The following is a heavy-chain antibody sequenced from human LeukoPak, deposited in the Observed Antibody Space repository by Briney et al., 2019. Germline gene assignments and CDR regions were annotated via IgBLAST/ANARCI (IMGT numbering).Heavy chain of an antibody. Sequence: PGGSLRLSCAASGFTFSSYAMSWVRQAPGKGLEWVSIISGSGGSTYYADSVEGRFTISRDNSKNTLYFQMNSLRAQDTAVYYCAKQCGPYYDSSAYYSDYWGQGTLVTVST. D-gene: IGHD3-22*01. J-gene: IGHJ4*02. CDR2: ISGSGGST. CDR1: GFTFSSYA. CDR3: AKQCGPYYDSSAYYSDY. V-gene: IGHV3-23*01.